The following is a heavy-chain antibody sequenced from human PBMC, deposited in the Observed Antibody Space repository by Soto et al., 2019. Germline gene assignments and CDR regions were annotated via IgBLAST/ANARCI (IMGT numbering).Heavy chain of an antibody. CDR3: ARGAVTMILYYYYGMDV. Sequence: PSETLSLTCAVYGGSFSGYYWSWIRQPPGKGLEWIGEINHSGSTNYNPSLKSRVTISVDTSKNQFSLKLSSVTAVDTAVYYCARGAVTMILYYYYGMDVWGQGTTVTVSS. D-gene: IGHD3-22*01. CDR1: GGSFSGYY. V-gene: IGHV4-34*01. J-gene: IGHJ6*02. CDR2: INHSGST.